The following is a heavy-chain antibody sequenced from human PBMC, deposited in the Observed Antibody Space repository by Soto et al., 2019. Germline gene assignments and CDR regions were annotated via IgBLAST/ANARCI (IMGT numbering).Heavy chain of an antibody. D-gene: IGHD6-13*01. Sequence: KVSLKASGGAXSSYSISWVRRAPGQGLEWVGGIFPNFGTQNYAQKFQDRVTLTEDTSTTTAYMELRGMTSEDTAVYYCARDLVLYGLDVWGQATTVTVSS. CDR1: GGAXSSYS. CDR2: IFPNFGTQ. J-gene: IGHJ6*02. CDR3: ARDLVLYGLDV. V-gene: IGHV1-69*06.